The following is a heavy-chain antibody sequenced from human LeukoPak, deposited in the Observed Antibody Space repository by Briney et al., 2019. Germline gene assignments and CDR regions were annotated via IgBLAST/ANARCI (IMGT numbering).Heavy chain of an antibody. CDR1: AFTFSKYA. V-gene: IGHV3-23*01. Sequence: GGSLRLSCAPSAFTFSKYAMTWVRQAPGKGLEWVSSISAGAGNMYYADSVKGRFTISRDNSKNTLYLQMNSLRAEDTAVYYCQVGWFGELTSIQHWGQGTLVTVSS. CDR2: ISAGAGNM. CDR3: QVGWFGELTSIQH. J-gene: IGHJ1*01. D-gene: IGHD3-10*01.